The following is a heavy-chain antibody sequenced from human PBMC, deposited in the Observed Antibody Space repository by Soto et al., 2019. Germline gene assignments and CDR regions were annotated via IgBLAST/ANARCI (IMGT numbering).Heavy chain of an antibody. D-gene: IGHD1-26*01. CDR1: GFTFSSYA. CDR2: ISGSGGST. J-gene: IGHJ4*02. CDR3: ARRGSGSYYDY. Sequence: EVQLLESGGGXXXXGGSXRLSCAASGFTFSSYAMRWVRQAPVKGLEWVSAISGSGGSTYYADSVKGRFTISRDNSKNTLYLQMNSLRAEDTAVYYCARRGSGSYYDYWGQGTLVTVSS. V-gene: IGHV3-23*01.